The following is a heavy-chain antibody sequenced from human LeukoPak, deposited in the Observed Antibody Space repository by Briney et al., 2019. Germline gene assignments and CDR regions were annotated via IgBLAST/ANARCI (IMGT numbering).Heavy chain of an antibody. CDR3: ARDYVDTAMVLGY. D-gene: IGHD5-18*01. CDR1: GFTFSSYA. V-gene: IGHV3-30*04. CDR2: ISYDGSNK. Sequence: PGGSLRLSCAASGFTFSSYAMHWVRQAPGKGLEWVAVISYDGSNKYYADSVKGRFTISRDNSKNTLYLQMNSLRAEDTAVYYCARDYVDTAMVLGYWGQGTLVTVSS. J-gene: IGHJ4*02.